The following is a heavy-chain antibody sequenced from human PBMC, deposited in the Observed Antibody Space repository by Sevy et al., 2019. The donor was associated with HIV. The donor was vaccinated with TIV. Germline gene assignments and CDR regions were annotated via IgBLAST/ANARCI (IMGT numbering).Heavy chain of an antibody. CDR3: AGVGGSKGHDY. J-gene: IGHJ4*02. D-gene: IGHD3-3*01. V-gene: IGHV3-23*01. Sequence: GGSLRLSCTTSGFRFSIYAMTWVRQAPGKGLEWVSSFCMGGDRIYYADSVRGRFTISRDDSKNTLYLEMNNLRAADAAKYYCAGVGGSKGHDYWGQGTLVTVSS. CDR2: FCMGGDRI. CDR1: GFRFSIYA.